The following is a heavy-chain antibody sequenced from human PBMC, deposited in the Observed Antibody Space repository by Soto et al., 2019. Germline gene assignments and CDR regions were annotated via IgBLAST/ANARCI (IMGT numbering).Heavy chain of an antibody. D-gene: IGHD5-12*01. J-gene: IGHJ4*02. CDR1: GISYTTYA. Sequence: VQLVQSGAEVKKPGASVRISCTASGISYTTYAIHLVRQAPGQGLEWMGWINAGNGDTRYSQRFQGRVTLTTDTSATTTYMDLSSLRSEDTSIYYCARAISGYVTWGQGTLVTVSS. CDR2: INAGNGDT. V-gene: IGHV1-3*01. CDR3: ARAISGYVT.